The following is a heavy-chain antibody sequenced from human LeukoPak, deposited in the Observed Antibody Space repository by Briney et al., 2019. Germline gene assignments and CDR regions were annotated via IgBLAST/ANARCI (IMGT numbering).Heavy chain of an antibody. CDR2: IYYSGST. J-gene: IGHJ5*02. CDR1: GGSISSYY. Sequence: SETLSLTCTVSGGSISSYYWSWIRQPPGEGLEWIGYIYYSGSTNYNPSLKSRVTISVDTSKNQFFLKLTSVTAAGTAVYYCARGGARIAKWFGPWGQGALVTVSS. CDR3: ARGGARIAKWFGP. V-gene: IGHV4-59*01. D-gene: IGHD2-15*01.